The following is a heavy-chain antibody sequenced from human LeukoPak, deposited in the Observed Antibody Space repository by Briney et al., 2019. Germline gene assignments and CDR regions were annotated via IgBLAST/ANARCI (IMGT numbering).Heavy chain of an antibody. CDR3: ARDSLIAAAGRFDY. CDR2: IYYSGST. Sequence: SETLSLTCTVSGGSISSYYWSWIRQPPGKGLEWIGYIYYSGSTNYNPSLKSRVTISVDTSKNQFSLKLSSVTAADTAVYYCARDSLIAAAGRFDYWGQGTLVTVS. V-gene: IGHV4-59*01. CDR1: GGSISSYY. D-gene: IGHD6-13*01. J-gene: IGHJ4*02.